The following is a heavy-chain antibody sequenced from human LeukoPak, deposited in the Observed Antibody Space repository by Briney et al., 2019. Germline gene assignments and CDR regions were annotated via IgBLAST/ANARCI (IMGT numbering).Heavy chain of an antibody. CDR2: INPNSGGT. J-gene: IGHJ4*02. Sequence: ASVKVSCKASGYTFTGYYMNWVRQAPGQGLGWMGWINPNSGGTTYAQKFQGRGTMTRVTSISTAYMEMSRLRSGDAAVYYCARLFLSRNYFDYWGQGTLVTVSS. CDR3: ARLFLSRNYFDY. V-gene: IGHV1-2*02. CDR1: GYTFTGYY.